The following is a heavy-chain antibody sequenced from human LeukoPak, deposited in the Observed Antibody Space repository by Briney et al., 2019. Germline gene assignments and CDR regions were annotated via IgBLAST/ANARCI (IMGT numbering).Heavy chain of an antibody. Sequence: ASVKVSCKASGYTFTSYGISWVRQAPGQGLEWMGWISAYNGNTNYAQKLQGRVTMTTDTSTSTAYMELRSLRSDDTAVYYCARVPITYYYDSSGYYYGDYWGQGTLVTVSS. V-gene: IGHV1-18*01. D-gene: IGHD3-22*01. CDR3: ARVPITYYYDSSGYYYGDY. CDR2: ISAYNGNT. J-gene: IGHJ4*02. CDR1: GYTFTSYG.